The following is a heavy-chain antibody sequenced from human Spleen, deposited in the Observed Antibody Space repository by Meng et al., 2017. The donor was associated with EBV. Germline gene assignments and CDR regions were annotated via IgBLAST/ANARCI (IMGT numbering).Heavy chain of an antibody. CDR2: IYHSGST. V-gene: IGHV4-4*02. Sequence: SGPVLVKPSGTRSPPVNVSNGSSNSKTCWNWGRQPPGKRLEWIEEIYHSGSTNYNPSLKSRVTISVDKSKNQFSLKLSSVTAADTAVYYCARVPGPYYYDSRANWYFDLWGRGTLVTVSS. CDR1: NGSSNSKTC. CDR3: ARVPGPYYYDSRANWYFDL. J-gene: IGHJ2*01. D-gene: IGHD3-22*01.